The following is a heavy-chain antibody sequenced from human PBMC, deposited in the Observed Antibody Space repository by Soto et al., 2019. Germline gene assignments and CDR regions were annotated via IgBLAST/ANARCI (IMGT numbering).Heavy chain of an antibody. CDR2: INHSGST. D-gene: IGHD6-13*01. Sequence: PSETLSLTCAVYGGSFSGYYWSWIRQPPGKGLEWIGEINHSGSTNYNPSLKSRVTISVDTSKNQFSLKLSSVTAADTAVYYCARGVYSSSWSLAGNKNDYWGQGTLVTVSS. CDR3: ARGVYSSSWSLAGNKNDY. J-gene: IGHJ4*02. CDR1: GGSFSGYY. V-gene: IGHV4-34*01.